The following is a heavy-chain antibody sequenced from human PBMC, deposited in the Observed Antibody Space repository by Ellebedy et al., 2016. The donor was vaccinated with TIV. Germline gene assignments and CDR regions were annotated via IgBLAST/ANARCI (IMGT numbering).Heavy chain of an antibody. CDR3: ARDLEHYYDSSGYYEGDY. V-gene: IGHV3-11*04. CDR1: GFTFSDYS. J-gene: IGHJ4*02. CDR2: ISSSGSTI. D-gene: IGHD3-22*01. Sequence: PGGSLRLSCAASGFTFSDYSMNWIRQTPGKGLEWVSYISSSGSTIYYADSVKGRFTISRDNAKNSLYLQMNSLRAEDTAVYYCARDLEHYYDSSGYYEGDYWGQGTLVTVSS.